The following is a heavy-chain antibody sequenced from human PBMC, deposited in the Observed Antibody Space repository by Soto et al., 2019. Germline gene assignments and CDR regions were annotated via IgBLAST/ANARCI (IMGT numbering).Heavy chain of an antibody. CDR3: ARESSSWYTTYYYYYGMDV. CDR2: IIPIFGTA. Sequence: SVKVSCKASGGTFSSYAISWVRQAPGQGLEWMGGIIPIFGTANYAQKFQGRVTITADESTSTAYMELSSLRSEDTAVYYCARESSSWYTTYYYYYGMDVWRQGTTVTVSS. CDR1: GGTFSSYA. D-gene: IGHD6-13*01. J-gene: IGHJ6*02. V-gene: IGHV1-69*13.